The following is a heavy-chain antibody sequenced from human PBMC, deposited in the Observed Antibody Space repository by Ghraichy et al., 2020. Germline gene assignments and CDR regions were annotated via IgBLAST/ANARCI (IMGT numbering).Heavy chain of an antibody. CDR3: ARELGYCSGGSCYPGYYYYGMDV. D-gene: IGHD2-15*01. Sequence: GGSLRLSCAASGFTFSSYGMHWVRQAPGKGLEWVAVIWYDGSNKYYADSVKGRFTISRDNSKNTLYLQMNSLRAEDTAVYYCARELGYCSGGSCYPGYYYYGMDVWGQGTTVTVSS. CDR2: IWYDGSNK. J-gene: IGHJ6*02. V-gene: IGHV3-33*01. CDR1: GFTFSSYG.